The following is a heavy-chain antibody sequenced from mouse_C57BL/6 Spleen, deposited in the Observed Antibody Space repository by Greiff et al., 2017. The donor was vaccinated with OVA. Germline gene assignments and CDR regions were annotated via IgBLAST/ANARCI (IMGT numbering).Heavy chain of an antibody. CDR3: TGVSTTVVATPH. D-gene: IGHD1-1*01. CDR1: GFTFSNYW. J-gene: IGHJ2*01. Sequence: EVQLVESGGGLVQPGGSMKLSCVASGFTFSNYWMNWVRQSPEKGLEWVAQIRLKSDNYATHYAESVKGRFTISRDDSKSSVYLQMNNLRAEDTEIYYCTGVSTTVVATPHWGQGTTLTVSS. CDR2: IRLKSDNYAT. V-gene: IGHV6-3*01.